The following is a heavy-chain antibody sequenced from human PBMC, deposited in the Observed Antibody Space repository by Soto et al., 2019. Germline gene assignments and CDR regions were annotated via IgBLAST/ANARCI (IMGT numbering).Heavy chain of an antibody. J-gene: IGHJ4*02. CDR1: GFTFRTYA. CDR3: AKEKDCDFTWGSDRYPSHY. CDR2: ISGSAGT. D-gene: IGHD3-16*02. V-gene: IGHV3-23*01. Sequence: AGSLRLSSTASGFTFRTYAMTWFRQAPGRGLEWVSAISGSAGTFYATSVKGRFTISRDNSRSTVYLQMHSLRAEDSAIYYCAKEKDCDFTWGSDRYPSHYWGRGTLVTVSS.